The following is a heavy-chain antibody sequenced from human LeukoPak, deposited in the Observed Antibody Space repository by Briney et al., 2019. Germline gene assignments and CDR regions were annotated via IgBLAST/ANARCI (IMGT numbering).Heavy chain of an antibody. CDR3: ARTHCEGDCFSAIRY. CDR1: GDSLRKSTFY. CDR2: IYYSGGA. V-gene: IGHV4-39*07. J-gene: IGHJ4*02. Sequence: SETLSLTCTVSGDSLRKSTFYWVWIRQPPGKGLEWIGSIYYSGGADYNPSLQSRVTISVDTSKNEFSLKVRSVTAADTAVYFCARTHCEGDCFSAIRYWXQGTPVTVSS. D-gene: IGHD2-21*02.